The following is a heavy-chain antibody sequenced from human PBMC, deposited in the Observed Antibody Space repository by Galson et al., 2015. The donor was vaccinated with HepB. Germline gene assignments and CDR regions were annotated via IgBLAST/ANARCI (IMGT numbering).Heavy chain of an antibody. CDR1: GFSLSTSGVG. D-gene: IGHD6-13*01. V-gene: IGHV2-5*02. Sequence: PALVKPTQTLTLTCTFSGFSLSTSGVGVGWIRQPPGKALEWLALIYWDDDKRYSPSLKSRLTITKDTSKNQVVLTMTNMDPVDTATYYCARRVIAAAVPNNWFDPWGQGTLVTVSS. J-gene: IGHJ5*02. CDR2: IYWDDDK. CDR3: ARRVIAAAVPNNWFDP.